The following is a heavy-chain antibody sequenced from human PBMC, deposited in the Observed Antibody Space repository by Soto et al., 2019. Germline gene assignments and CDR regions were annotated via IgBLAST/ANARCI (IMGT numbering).Heavy chain of an antibody. CDR1: GFTVSSTY. D-gene: IGHD6-13*01. Sequence: LRLSCAASGFTVSSTYMSWVRQAPGKGLEWVSVLYGGGTTYYAGSVKGRFTISRDNSKNTLYLQLDSLRAEDTAVYYCARHPPTSSWPTALDYWGQGALVTVSS. J-gene: IGHJ4*02. CDR2: LYGGGTT. CDR3: ARHPPTSSWPTALDY. V-gene: IGHV3-53*01.